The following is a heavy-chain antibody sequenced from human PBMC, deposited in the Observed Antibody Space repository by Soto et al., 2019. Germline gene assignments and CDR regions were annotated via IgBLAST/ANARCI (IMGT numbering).Heavy chain of an antibody. CDR2: ISVSGGSS. D-gene: IGHD6-13*01. Sequence: HPGGSLRLSCAASGFAFSTYAMTWVRQAPGKGLEWVSVISVSGGSSYYADSVKGRFTISRDNSKNTLFLQMNGLRAEDTAVYYCAKVTKRAAAGRYEYYKYGMDVWGQGTTVTVSS. J-gene: IGHJ6*02. CDR1: GFAFSTYA. V-gene: IGHV3-23*01. CDR3: AKVTKRAAAGRYEYYKYGMDV.